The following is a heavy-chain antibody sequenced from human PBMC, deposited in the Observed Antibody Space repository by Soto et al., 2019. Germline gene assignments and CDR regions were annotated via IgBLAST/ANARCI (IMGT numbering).Heavy chain of an antibody. CDR2: IRKDGSKT. D-gene: IGHD6-13*01. J-gene: IGHJ3*02. CDR1: GFTFSSDW. V-gene: IGHV3-7*05. CDR3: ARDVSTGTSSLYFEAFDM. Sequence: EVRLVESGGGLVQPGGSLRLSCAASGFTFSSDWMTWVRQAPGKGLEWVANIRKDGSKTSYLDSVRGRFTISRDNAQSSLYLQMDSLRAEDTALYYCARDVSTGTSSLYFEAFDMWGQGTMVTVSS.